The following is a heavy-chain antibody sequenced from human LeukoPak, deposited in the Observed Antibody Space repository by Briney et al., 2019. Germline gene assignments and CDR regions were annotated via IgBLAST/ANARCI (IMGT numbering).Heavy chain of an antibody. J-gene: IGHJ4*02. D-gene: IGHD2-15*01. CDR1: GGSISSSSYY. V-gene: IGHV4-39*01. CDR3: ARQAGYCSGGSCFPNFDY. Sequence: SETLSLTCTVSGGSISSSSYYWGWIRQPPGKGLEWIGSSYYSGSTYYNPSLKSRVTISVDTPKNQFSLKLSSVTAADTAVYYCARQAGYCSGGSCFPNFDYWAQGTLVTVSS. CDR2: SYYSGST.